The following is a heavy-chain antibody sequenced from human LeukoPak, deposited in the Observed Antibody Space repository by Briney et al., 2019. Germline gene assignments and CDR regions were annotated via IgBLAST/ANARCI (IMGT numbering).Heavy chain of an antibody. D-gene: IGHD3-3*01. CDR2: IDNDGNGV. CDR1: GFMFSGYW. V-gene: IGHV3-74*01. J-gene: IGHJ6*03. CDR3: ATGGGWEPSSGVVTHIDV. Sequence: GGSLRLSCVAPGFMFSGYWMHWVRQGPEKGLGLVSRIDNDGNGVISADSVKGRFTTSRDNAKNTLYLQMSSLRVEDTAVYYCATGGGWEPSSGVVTHIDVWGKGTTVTVSS.